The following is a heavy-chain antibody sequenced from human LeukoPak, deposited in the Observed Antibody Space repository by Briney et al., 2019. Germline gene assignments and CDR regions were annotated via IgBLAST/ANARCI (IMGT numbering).Heavy chain of an antibody. Sequence: ASVKVSCKASGDTFTSYGISWVRQAPGQGLEWMGWISAYNGNTYFAQNLQGRVTMTTDTSTSTAYMELRSLRSDDTAVYYCAREEYCNSTTCYKAFDIWGQGTIVTVSS. CDR3: AREEYCNSTTCYKAFDI. D-gene: IGHD2/OR15-2a*01. CDR1: GDTFTSYG. J-gene: IGHJ3*02. V-gene: IGHV1-18*01. CDR2: ISAYNGNT.